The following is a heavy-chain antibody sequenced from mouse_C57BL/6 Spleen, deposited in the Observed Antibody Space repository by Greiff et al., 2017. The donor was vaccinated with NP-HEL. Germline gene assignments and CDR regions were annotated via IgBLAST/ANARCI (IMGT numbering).Heavy chain of an antibody. Sequence: QVQLQQPGAELVKPGASVKMSCKASGYTFTSYWITWVKQRPGQGLEWIGDIYPGSGSTNYNEKFKSKATLTVDTSSSTAYMQLSSLTSEDSAVYYCARSVTTVVATEYFDYWGQGTTLTVSS. CDR2: IYPGSGST. V-gene: IGHV1-55*01. CDR1: GYTFTSYW. D-gene: IGHD1-1*01. J-gene: IGHJ2*01. CDR3: ARSVTTVVATEYFDY.